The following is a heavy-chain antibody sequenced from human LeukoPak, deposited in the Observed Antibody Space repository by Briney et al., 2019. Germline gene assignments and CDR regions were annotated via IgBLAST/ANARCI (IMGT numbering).Heavy chain of an antibody. D-gene: IGHD4-17*01. J-gene: IGHJ4*02. CDR3: ARETTVTLFFDY. Sequence: SETLSLTCAVYGGSFSGYYWSWIRQPPGKGLEWIGEINHSGSTNYNPSLKSRGTISVDTSKNQFSLKLSSVTAADTAVYYCARETTVTLFFDYWGQGTLVTVSS. CDR1: GGSFSGYY. V-gene: IGHV4-34*01. CDR2: INHSGST.